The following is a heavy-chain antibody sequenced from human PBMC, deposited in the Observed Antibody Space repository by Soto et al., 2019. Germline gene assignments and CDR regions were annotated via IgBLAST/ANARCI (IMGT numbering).Heavy chain of an antibody. CDR2: IYYSGST. Sequence: SETLSLTCTVSDDSISSYYCSWIRQSPGKGLERIGYIYYSGSTHYNPSLKSRVTISVVTSKNQFSLTLRSVSAADTAVYYCARSYYYDSSTHYPFDYWGQGTLVT. V-gene: IGHV4-59*01. CDR1: DDSISSYY. J-gene: IGHJ4*02. D-gene: IGHD3-22*01. CDR3: ARSYYYDSSTHYPFDY.